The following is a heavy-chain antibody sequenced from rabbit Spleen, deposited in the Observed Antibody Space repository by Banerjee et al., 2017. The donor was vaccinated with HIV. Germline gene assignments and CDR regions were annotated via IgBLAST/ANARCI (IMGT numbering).Heavy chain of an antibody. D-gene: IGHD4-2*01. Sequence: QEQLEESGGGLVKPEGSLTLTCKASGFSFSDRDVMCWVRQAPGKGLEWIACINTATGKAVYAGWAKGRFTISKTSSTSVTLQMTSLTAADTATYFCARGNRIYYAGFDYAADEWLDLWGPGTLVTVS. CDR2: INTATGKA. V-gene: IGHV1S45*01. CDR3: ARGNRIYYAGFDYAADEWLDL. J-gene: IGHJ6*01. CDR1: GFSFSDRDV.